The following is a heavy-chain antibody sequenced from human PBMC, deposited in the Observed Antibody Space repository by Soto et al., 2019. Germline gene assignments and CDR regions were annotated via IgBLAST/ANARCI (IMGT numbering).Heavy chain of an antibody. CDR2: ISSSSSTI. CDR3: ARDQVTTANLEYYYYYMDV. J-gene: IGHJ6*03. D-gene: IGHD4-17*01. V-gene: IGHV3-48*01. CDR1: GFTFSSYW. Sequence: GGSLRLSCAASGFTFSSYWMHWVRQAPGKGLVWVSHISSSSSTIYYADSVKGRFTISRDNAKNSLYLQMNSLRAEDTAVYYCARDQVTTANLEYYYYYMDVWGKGTTVTVSS.